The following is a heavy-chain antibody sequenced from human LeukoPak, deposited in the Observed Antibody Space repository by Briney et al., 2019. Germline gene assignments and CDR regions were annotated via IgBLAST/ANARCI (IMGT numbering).Heavy chain of an antibody. J-gene: IGHJ1*01. CDR1: GFTFSSYE. V-gene: IGHV3-48*03. Sequence: SGGSLRLSCAASGFTFSSYEMNWVRQAPGKGLEWVSYISSSGSYTNYADSVKGRFTISRDNAKNSLYLQMNSLRAEDTAVYYCARGVTAALGEHFQHWGQGTLVTVSS. CDR3: ARGVTAALGEHFQH. CDR2: ISSSGSYT. D-gene: IGHD2-2*01.